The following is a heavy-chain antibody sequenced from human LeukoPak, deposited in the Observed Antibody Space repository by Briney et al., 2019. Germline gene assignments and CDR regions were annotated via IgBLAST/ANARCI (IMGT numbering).Heavy chain of an antibody. V-gene: IGHV1-2*02. D-gene: IGHD5-24*01. Sequence: ASLKLSCTASGYTFSGYYMRWVRQAPGQGLEWMGWINANSGGTYYAKKFKGRVTMTRDTSISTAYMELSRLRSDNTAVYYCAREAEMAKPGDIWGQGTMLTVSS. CDR3: AREAEMAKPGDI. CDR1: GYTFSGYY. J-gene: IGHJ3*02. CDR2: INANSGGT.